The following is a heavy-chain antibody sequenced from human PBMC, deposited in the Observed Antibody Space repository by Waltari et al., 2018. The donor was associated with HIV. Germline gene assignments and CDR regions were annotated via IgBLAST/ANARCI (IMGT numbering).Heavy chain of an antibody. V-gene: IGHV3-49*03. D-gene: IGHD4-17*01. CDR1: GFTFGDYA. J-gene: IGHJ4*02. CDR2: IRSKAYGGTT. CDR3: TKGRMTTDY. Sequence: EVQLVESGGGLVQPGRSLRLSCTASGFTFGDYAMSWFRQAPGKGLEWVGCIRSKAYGGTTEYAASVKGRFTISRDDSRSIAYLQMNSLQTEDTAVHYCTKGRMTTDYWGQGTLVTVSS.